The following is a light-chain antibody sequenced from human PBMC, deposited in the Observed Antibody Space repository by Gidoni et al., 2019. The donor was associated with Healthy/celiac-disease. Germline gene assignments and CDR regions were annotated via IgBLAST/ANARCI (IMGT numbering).Light chain of an antibody. Sequence: EIVLTQSPGTLSLSPGESATPSCRASQSVSSSYLAWYQQKPGQAPRLLIYGASSRATGIPDRFSGSGSGTDFTLTISRLEPEDFAVYYCQQYGSSPSWTFGQGTKVEIK. CDR1: QSVSSSY. V-gene: IGKV3-20*01. CDR2: GAS. CDR3: QQYGSSPSWT. J-gene: IGKJ1*01.